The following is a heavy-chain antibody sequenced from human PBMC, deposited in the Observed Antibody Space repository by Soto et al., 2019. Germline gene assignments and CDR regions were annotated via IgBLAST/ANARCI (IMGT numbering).Heavy chain of an antibody. CDR1: GGTFSSYT. CDR3: ASDVKGPLGLHRNDY. CDR2: IIPILGIA. Sequence: QVQLVQSGAEVKKPGSSVKVSCKASGGTFSSYTISWVRQAPGQGLEWMGRIIPILGIANYAQKFQGRVTIPADQSTSTAYMELRSLRSEDTAVYYCASDVKGPLGLHRNDYWGQGTLVPVSS. D-gene: IGHD4-4*01. V-gene: IGHV1-69*02. J-gene: IGHJ4*02.